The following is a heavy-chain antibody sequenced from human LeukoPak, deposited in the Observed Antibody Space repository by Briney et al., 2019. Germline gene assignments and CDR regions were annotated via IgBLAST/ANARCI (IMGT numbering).Heavy chain of an antibody. CDR3: ARGTKWVPAAIHYFDY. Sequence: SETLSLTCAVSGYSISSGYYWGWIRQPPGKGLEWIGSIYHSGSTYYNPSLKSRVTISVGTSKNQFSLKLSSVTAADTAVYYCARGTKWVPAAIHYFDYWGQGTLVTVSS. V-gene: IGHV4-38-2*01. J-gene: IGHJ4*02. CDR2: IYHSGST. CDR1: GYSISSGYY. D-gene: IGHD2-2*02.